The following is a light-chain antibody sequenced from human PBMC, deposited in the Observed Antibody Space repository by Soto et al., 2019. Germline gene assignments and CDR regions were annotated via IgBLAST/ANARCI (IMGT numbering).Light chain of an antibody. CDR3: QQSDSMPPT. CDR2: AAS. Sequence: DIQMTQSPSSLSASVGDRVTITCRASQSISSYLNWYQLKPGKAPKLLIYAASNFQSGVPSRFSGSGSGTDSTLTISSLQPEDFATYYCQQSDSMPPTFGGGTKVEIK. V-gene: IGKV1-39*01. J-gene: IGKJ4*01. CDR1: QSISSY.